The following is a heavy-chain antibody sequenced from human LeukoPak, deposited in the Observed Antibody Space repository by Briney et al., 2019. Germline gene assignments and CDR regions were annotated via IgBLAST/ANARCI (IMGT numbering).Heavy chain of an antibody. CDR1: AFTFDDFP. CDR3: ARDFHYFFDY. Sequence: GGSLRLSCTASAFTFDDFPMHWVRQAPGTGLDWVSLILKDGSNAFYADSVKGRFTISRDNSGNTLFLQMNSLRAEDTAIYYCARDFHYFFDYCGQGTLVTVSS. J-gene: IGHJ4*02. CDR2: ILKDGSNA. D-gene: IGHD3-9*01. V-gene: IGHV3-30-3*01.